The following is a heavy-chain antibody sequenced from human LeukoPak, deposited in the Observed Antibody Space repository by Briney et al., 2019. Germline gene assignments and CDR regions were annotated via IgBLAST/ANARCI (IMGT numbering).Heavy chain of an antibody. D-gene: IGHD2-2*02. J-gene: IGHJ6*02. CDR2: INHSGST. V-gene: IGHV4-34*01. CDR3: ARERGPSRYCSSTSCYNPGYYYYYYGMDV. Sequence: SETLSLTCAVYGGSFSGYYWSWIRQPPGKGLEWIGEINHSGSTNYNPSLKSRVTISVDTSKNQFSLKLSSVTAADTAVYYCARERGPSRYCSSTSCYNPGYYYYYYGMDVWGQGTTVTVSS. CDR1: GGSFSGYY.